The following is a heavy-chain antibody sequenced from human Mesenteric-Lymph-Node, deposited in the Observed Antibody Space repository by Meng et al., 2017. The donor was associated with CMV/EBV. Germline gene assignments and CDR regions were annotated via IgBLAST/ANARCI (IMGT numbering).Heavy chain of an antibody. Sequence: ETLSLTCAASGFTFSSYTMNWVRQTPGKGLEWVSSISMSSTYIYYADSVKGRFTISRDNAKSSLYLQMDSLRAEDTAVYYCAREYSSWRAFDIWGQGTMVTVSS. J-gene: IGHJ3*02. V-gene: IGHV3-21*04. D-gene: IGHD6-6*01. CDR2: ISMSSTYI. CDR3: AREYSSWRAFDI. CDR1: GFTFSSYT.